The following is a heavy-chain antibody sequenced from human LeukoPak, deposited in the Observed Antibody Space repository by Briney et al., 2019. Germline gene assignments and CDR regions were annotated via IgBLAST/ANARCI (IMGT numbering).Heavy chain of an antibody. CDR1: GYTFTSYY. CDR2: INPSGGST. D-gene: IGHD4-23*01. V-gene: IGHV1-46*01. CDR3: ARESGLFTVVTNYYYYMDV. J-gene: IGHJ6*03. Sequence: ASVKVSCKASGYTFTSYYMHWVRQAPGQGLEWMGIINPSGGSTSYAQKFQGRVTMTRDMSTSTVYMELSSLRSEDTAVYYCARESGLFTVVTNYYYYMDVWGKGTTVTISS.